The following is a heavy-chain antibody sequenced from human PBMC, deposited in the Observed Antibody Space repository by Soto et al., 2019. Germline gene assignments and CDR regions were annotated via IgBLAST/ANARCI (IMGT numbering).Heavy chain of an antibody. J-gene: IGHJ4*02. CDR1: GGSISSGDYY. CDR2: IYYSGST. V-gene: IGHV4-30-4*01. Sequence: PSETLSLTCTVSGGSISSGDYYWSWIRQPPGKGLEWIGYIYYSGSTYYNPSLKSRVTISVDTSKNQFSLKLSSVTAADTAVYYCARENSIFGVVIEDYWGQGTLVTVSS. CDR3: ARENSIFGVVIEDY. D-gene: IGHD3-3*01.